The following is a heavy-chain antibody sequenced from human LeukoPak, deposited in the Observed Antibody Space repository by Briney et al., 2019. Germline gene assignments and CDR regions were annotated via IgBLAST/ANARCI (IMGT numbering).Heavy chain of an antibody. CDR2: ITGSDTSI. CDR3: ARDCSSTSCRNWFDP. CDR1: GFTFSPYT. D-gene: IGHD2-2*01. J-gene: IGHJ5*02. Sequence: PGGSLRLSCAASGFTFSPYTMNWVRQAPGKGLEWVSSITGSDTSIYYTDSVKGRFTISRDNAKNSLYLQMNSLRAEDTAVYYCARDCSSTSCRNWFDPWGQGTLVTVSS. V-gene: IGHV3-21*01.